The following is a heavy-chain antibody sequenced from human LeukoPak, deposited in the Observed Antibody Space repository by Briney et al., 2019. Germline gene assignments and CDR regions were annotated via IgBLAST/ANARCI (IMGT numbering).Heavy chain of an antibody. CDR2: ISGSGAST. J-gene: IGHJ4*02. Sequence: GGSLRLSCAASGFTFSSYAMSWVRQAPGKGLEWVSAISGSGASTYYTDSVKGRFTISRDNSKNTLYLQMNSLRPEDTAVYYCAKGGASVTRYVDYWGQGTLVTVSS. D-gene: IGHD4-17*01. V-gene: IGHV3-23*01. CDR1: GFTFSSYA. CDR3: AKGGASVTRYVDY.